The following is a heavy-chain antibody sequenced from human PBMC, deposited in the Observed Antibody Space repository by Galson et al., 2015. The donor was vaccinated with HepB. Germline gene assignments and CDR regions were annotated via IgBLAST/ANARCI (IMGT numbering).Heavy chain of an antibody. Sequence: PALVKPTQTLTLTCSFSGFSLNNRGVGVGWIRQPPGKALEWLALIYWNDDKRYSPSLKGRLTITRDTSKNQVVLTLTNVDPVDSGTYYCAHSHFMEWFQGDKKDWFDPWGQGSLVTVSS. D-gene: IGHD3-3*01. CDR2: IYWNDDK. J-gene: IGHJ5*02. V-gene: IGHV2-5*01. CDR1: GFSLNNRGVG. CDR3: AHSHFMEWFQGDKKDWFDP.